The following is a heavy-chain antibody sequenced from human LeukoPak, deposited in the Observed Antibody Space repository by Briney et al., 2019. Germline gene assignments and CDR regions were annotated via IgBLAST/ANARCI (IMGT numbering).Heavy chain of an antibody. CDR3: AVFRGVNIRDAFDI. CDR2: MNPNSGNT. D-gene: IGHD3-10*01. V-gene: IGHV1-8*01. J-gene: IGHJ3*02. CDR1: GYTFTDYD. Sequence: ASVKVSCKASGYTFTDYDINWVRQATGQGLEWMGWMNPNSGNTGYTQKFQGRVTMTRNTFISTAYMELSSLRSEDTAVYYCAVFRGVNIRDAFDIWGQGTMVTVSS.